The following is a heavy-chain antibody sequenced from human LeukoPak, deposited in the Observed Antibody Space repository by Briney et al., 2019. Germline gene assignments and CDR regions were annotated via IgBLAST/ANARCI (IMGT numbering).Heavy chain of an antibody. CDR1: GFTFSSYG. V-gene: IGHV3-33*06. CDR3: AKDFQGRWTIDY. CDR2: IWYDGSNK. J-gene: IGHJ4*02. Sequence: QTGGSLRLSCAASGFTFSSYGMHWVRQAPGKGLEWVAVIWYDGSNKYYADSVKGRFTISRDNSKNTLYLQMNSLRAEDTAVYYCAKDFQGRWTIDYWGQGTLVIVSP. D-gene: IGHD3/OR15-3a*01.